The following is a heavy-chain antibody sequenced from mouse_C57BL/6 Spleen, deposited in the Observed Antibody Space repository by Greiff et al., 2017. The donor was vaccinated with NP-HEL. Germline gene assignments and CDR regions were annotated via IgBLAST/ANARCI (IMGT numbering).Heavy chain of an antibody. CDR3: ARNIVATRGAMDY. CDR2: ISNGGGST. V-gene: IGHV5-12*01. Sequence: EVQLVESGGGLVQPGGSLKLSCAASGFTFSDYYMYWVRQTPEKRLEWVAYISNGGGSTYYPDTVKGRFTISRDNAKNTLYLQMSRLKSEDTAMYYCARNIVATRGAMDYWGQGTSVTVSS. D-gene: IGHD1-1*01. CDR1: GFTFSDYY. J-gene: IGHJ4*01.